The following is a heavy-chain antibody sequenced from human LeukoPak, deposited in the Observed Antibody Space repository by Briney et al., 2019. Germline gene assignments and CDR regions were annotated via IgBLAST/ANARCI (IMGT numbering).Heavy chain of an antibody. CDR1: GYTFFYYG. V-gene: IGHV1-18*01. D-gene: IGHD2-15*01. CDR3: ARVDCSGDECYSEVY. Sequence: ASVKVSCKASGYTFFYYGVSWVRQAPGQGLEWMGWISTDNGNTNYAQKLQGRVTLTTDISTSTDYMELRSLRSDDTAVYYCARVDCSGDECYSEVYWGQGTLVTVSS. J-gene: IGHJ4*02. CDR2: ISTDNGNT.